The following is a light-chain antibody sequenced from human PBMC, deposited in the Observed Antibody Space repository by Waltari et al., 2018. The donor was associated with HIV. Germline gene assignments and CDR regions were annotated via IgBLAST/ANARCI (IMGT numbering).Light chain of an antibody. Sequence: AIQLTQSPSSLSASVGDRVTITCRASQGLRNALAWYQQKPGRPPKLLIYDASTLEGGFPSRFSGSMSGTDFNLTISNLQPEDSATYYCQQFRSYPRTFGQGATLEIK. J-gene: IGKJ2*01. CDR2: DAS. V-gene: IGKV1-13*02. CDR3: QQFRSYPRT. CDR1: QGLRNA.